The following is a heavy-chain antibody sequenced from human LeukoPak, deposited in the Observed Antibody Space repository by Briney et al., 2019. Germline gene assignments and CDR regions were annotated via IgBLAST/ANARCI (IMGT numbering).Heavy chain of an antibody. CDR3: ARARRSGYYSVGLDY. D-gene: IGHD3-22*01. Sequence: GSLRLSCAASGFTFSGNWMSWVRQAPGKGLEWIGSIYYSGSTNYNPSLKSRVTISVDTSKNQFSLKLSSVTVADTAVYYCARARRSGYYSVGLDYWGQGTLVTVSS. V-gene: IGHV4-4*02. CDR2: IYYSGST. J-gene: IGHJ4*02. CDR1: GFTFSGNW.